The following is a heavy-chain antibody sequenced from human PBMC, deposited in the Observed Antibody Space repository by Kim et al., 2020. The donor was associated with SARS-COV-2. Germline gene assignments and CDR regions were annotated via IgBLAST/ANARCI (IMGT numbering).Heavy chain of an antibody. V-gene: IGHV3-66*01. Sequence: GGSLRLSCAASGFTVSSNYMSWVRQAPGKGLEWVSVIYSGGSTYYADSVKGRFTISRDNSKNTLYLQMNSLRAEDTAVYYCARDGYYYGSGSYYSKRDYYYYYGMDVWGQGTTVTVSS. CDR3: ARDGYYYGSGSYYSKRDYYYYYGMDV. CDR1: GFTVSSNY. D-gene: IGHD3-10*01. J-gene: IGHJ6*02. CDR2: IYSGGST.